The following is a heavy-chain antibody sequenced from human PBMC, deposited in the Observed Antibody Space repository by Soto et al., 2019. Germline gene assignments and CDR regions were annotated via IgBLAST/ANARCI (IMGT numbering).Heavy chain of an antibody. CDR3: ARDLGSGYDPGDY. V-gene: IGHV1-69*01. D-gene: IGHD5-12*01. CDR2: IIPTIGTT. CDR1: GDTFTIFA. Sequence: QVQLVQSGAEVKKPGYSAKVSCKASGDTFTIFAISWVRQAPGQGLEWMGGIIPTIGTTNYAQRFQGRITITGDESTGTAYMELSSLKSEDTAIYYCARDLGSGYDPGDYWGQGTLFTVSS. J-gene: IGHJ4*02.